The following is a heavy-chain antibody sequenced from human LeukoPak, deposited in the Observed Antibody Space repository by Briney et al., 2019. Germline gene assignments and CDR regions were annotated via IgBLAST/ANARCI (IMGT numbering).Heavy chain of an antibody. Sequence: GGSLRLSCAASGFIFSSYAMSWVRQAPGKGLEWVSAISGSGGSTYYADSVKGRFTISRDNSKNTLYLQMNSLRAEDTAVYYCARTPLRYFDWSYYFDYWGQGTLVTVSS. CDR1: GFIFSSYA. CDR2: ISGSGGST. D-gene: IGHD3-9*01. V-gene: IGHV3-23*01. J-gene: IGHJ4*02. CDR3: ARTPLRYFDWSYYFDY.